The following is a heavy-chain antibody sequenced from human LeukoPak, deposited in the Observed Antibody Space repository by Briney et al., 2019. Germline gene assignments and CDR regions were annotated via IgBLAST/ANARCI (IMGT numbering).Heavy chain of an antibody. V-gene: IGHV3-53*01. CDR1: GFTVSSNY. CDR2: IYSGGST. J-gene: IGHJ3*02. Sequence: PGGSLRLSCAASGFTVSSNYMSWVRQAPGKGLEWVSVIYSGGSTYYADSVKGRFTISRDNSKNTLYLQMNRLRAEDTAVYYCAGTLYSGYGLGSLGAFDIWGQGTMVTVSS. D-gene: IGHD5-12*01. CDR3: AGTLYSGYGLGSLGAFDI.